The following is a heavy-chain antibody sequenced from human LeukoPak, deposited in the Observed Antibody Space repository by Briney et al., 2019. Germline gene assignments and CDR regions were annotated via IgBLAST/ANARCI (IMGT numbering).Heavy chain of an antibody. V-gene: IGHV3-66*01. Sequence: GGSLRLSCAASGFTVSSNYMSWVRQAPGRGLEWVSVIYSGGSTYYADFVKGRFTISRDNSKNTLYLQMNSLRAEDTAVYYCASGNYGDYIDYWGQGTLVTVSS. CDR2: IYSGGST. J-gene: IGHJ4*02. D-gene: IGHD4-17*01. CDR3: ASGNYGDYIDY. CDR1: GFTVSSNY.